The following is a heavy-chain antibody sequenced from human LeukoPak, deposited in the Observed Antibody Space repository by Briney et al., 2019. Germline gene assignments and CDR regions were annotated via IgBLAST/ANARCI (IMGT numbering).Heavy chain of an antibody. V-gene: IGHV1-46*01. CDR2: INPSEGST. J-gene: IGHJ5*02. CDR3: ARDGLQTRYNWDGEGRKNWLDP. CDR1: GFTFITYY. Sequence: ASVKVSSAASGFTFITYYMQWVRQAPGQGLEWMGIINPSEGSTKYAQKFQGRVTMTGDTSTNTVYMELSSLRSEDTAVYCCARDGLQTRYNWDGEGRKNWLDPWGQGALVTVSS. D-gene: IGHD1-1*01.